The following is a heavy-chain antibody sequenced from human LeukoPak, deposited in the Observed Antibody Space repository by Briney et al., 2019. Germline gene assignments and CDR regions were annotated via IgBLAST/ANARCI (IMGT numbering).Heavy chain of an antibody. CDR2: IYPGDSDT. D-gene: IGHD3-22*01. J-gene: IGHJ4*02. CDR1: GYSFTSYW. V-gene: IGHV5-51*04. CDR3: ARLRPYDSADY. Sequence: GESLKISCKGSGYSFTSYWIGWVRQMPGKGLEWMGIIYPGDSDTRYSPSFQRQVTISADKLITTAYLQSSSLKASDTAMYYCARLRPYDSADYWGQGTLVTVSS.